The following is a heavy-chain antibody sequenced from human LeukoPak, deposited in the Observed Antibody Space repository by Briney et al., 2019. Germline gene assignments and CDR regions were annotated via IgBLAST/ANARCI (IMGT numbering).Heavy chain of an antibody. V-gene: IGHV1-2*02. CDR3: ASGSYYIHYYYYMDV. D-gene: IGHD1-26*01. CDR2: INPNSGGT. J-gene: IGHJ6*03. Sequence: ASVKVSCKASGYTFTGYYMHWVRQAPGQGLEWMGWINPNSGGTNYAQKFQGRVTMTRDTSISTAYMELSSLRSEDTAVYYCASGSYYIHYYYYMDVWGKGTTVTVSS. CDR1: GYTFTGYY.